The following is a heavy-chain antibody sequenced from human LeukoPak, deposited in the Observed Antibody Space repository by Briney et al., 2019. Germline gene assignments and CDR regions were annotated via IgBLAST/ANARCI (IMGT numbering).Heavy chain of an antibody. V-gene: IGHV4-34*01. CDR2: INHSGST. Sequence: SETLSLTCAVYGGSFSGYYWSWIRQPPGKGLEWIGEINHSGSTNYNPSLKSRVTISVDTSKNQFSLKLSSVTAADTAVYYCARYSSSWSPRGFDPWGQGTLVTVSS. CDR1: GGSFSGYY. D-gene: IGHD6-13*01. CDR3: ARYSSSWSPRGFDP. J-gene: IGHJ5*02.